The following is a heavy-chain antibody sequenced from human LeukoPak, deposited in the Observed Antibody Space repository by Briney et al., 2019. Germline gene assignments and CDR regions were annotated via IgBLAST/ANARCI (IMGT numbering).Heavy chain of an antibody. Sequence: SETLSLTCTVSSGSVTSGSYYWTWIRQPPGKGLEWIGYFYASGSTNYNPSLKSRITISADTSKNQFSLNLNSLTAADTAVYYCARAWGNAVRVDYWGQGTLVTVSS. CDR3: ARAWGNAVRVDY. D-gene: IGHD3-16*01. J-gene: IGHJ4*02. V-gene: IGHV4-61*01. CDR2: FYASGST. CDR1: SGSVTSGSYY.